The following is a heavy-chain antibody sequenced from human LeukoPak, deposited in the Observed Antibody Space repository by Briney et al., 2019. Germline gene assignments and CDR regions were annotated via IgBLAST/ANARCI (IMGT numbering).Heavy chain of an antibody. J-gene: IGHJ3*02. CDR3: ARYIVVVPAGGAFDI. CDR1: GGTFSSYA. Sequence: GASVKVSCKASGGTFSSYAISWVRQAPGQGLEWMGGIIPIFGTANYAQKFQGRVTITADESTSTAYMELSSLRSEDTAVYYCARYIVVVPAGGAFDIWGQGTMVTVSS. V-gene: IGHV1-69*13. D-gene: IGHD2-2*01. CDR2: IIPIFGTA.